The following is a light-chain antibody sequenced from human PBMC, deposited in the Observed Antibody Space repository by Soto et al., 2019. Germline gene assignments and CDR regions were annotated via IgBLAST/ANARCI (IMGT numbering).Light chain of an antibody. V-gene: IGKV3-15*01. CDR3: QHYDHWPPRT. J-gene: IGKJ2*01. CDR2: HAS. CDR1: QSVNTN. Sequence: EIVLTQSPAVLSVSPGERATLSCRATQSVNTNFAWYQQKPGQAPRLLMYHASTRATGIPVRFSGSGSGTEFTLTISSLQSEDSAVYYCQHYDHWPPRTFGQGTKLEI.